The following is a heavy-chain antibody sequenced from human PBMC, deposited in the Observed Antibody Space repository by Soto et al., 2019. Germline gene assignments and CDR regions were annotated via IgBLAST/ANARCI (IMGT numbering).Heavy chain of an antibody. CDR1: GGTFSTYP. Sequence: QVQLVQSGAEVKRPGSSVKISCTASGGTFSTYPVHWVRQAPGQGLEWMGAIIPIYGTANFAQKFQGRVTLTADKSTTTAYMELRSLKSEDTAVYYCAREGASIVGGTGALDMWGQGTMVSVSS. D-gene: IGHD1-26*01. J-gene: IGHJ3*02. CDR2: IIPIYGTA. CDR3: AREGASIVGGTGALDM. V-gene: IGHV1-69*06.